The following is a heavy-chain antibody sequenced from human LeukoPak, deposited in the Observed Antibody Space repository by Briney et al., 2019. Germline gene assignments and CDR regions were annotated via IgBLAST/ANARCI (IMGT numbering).Heavy chain of an antibody. Sequence: SETLSLTCAVYGGSFSGYYWNWIRQPPGKGLEWIGEINHSGGTNYNPSLKSRVTISVDTSKNQFSLKMSSVTAADTAVYYCARVDYDSSGYYLGFDYWGQGTLVTVSS. D-gene: IGHD3-22*01. CDR3: ARVDYDSSGYYLGFDY. J-gene: IGHJ4*02. CDR1: GGSFSGYY. V-gene: IGHV4-34*01. CDR2: INHSGGT.